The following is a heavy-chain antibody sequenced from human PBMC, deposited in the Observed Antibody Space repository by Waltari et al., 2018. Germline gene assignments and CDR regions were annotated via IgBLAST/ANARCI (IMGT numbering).Heavy chain of an antibody. V-gene: IGHV4-34*01. J-gene: IGHJ4*02. CDR3: ARVQTGYSSGYDC. CDR2: INHSGST. D-gene: IGHD6-19*01. CDR1: GGSFSGYY. Sequence: QVQLQQWGAGLLKPSETLSLTCAVYGGSFSGYYWSWIRQPPGKGLEWIGEINHSGSTNYNPSLKSRVTISVDTSKNQFSLKLSSVTAADTAVYYCARVQTGYSSGYDCWGQGTLVTVSS.